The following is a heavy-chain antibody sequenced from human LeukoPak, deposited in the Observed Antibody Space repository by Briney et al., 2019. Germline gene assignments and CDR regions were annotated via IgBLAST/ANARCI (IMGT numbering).Heavy chain of an antibody. D-gene: IGHD4-11*01. CDR2: IRYDGSNK. Sequence: GGSLRLSCAASGFTFSSYGMHWVRQAPGKGLEWVAFIRYDGSNKYYADSVKGRFTISRDNSKNTLYLQMNSLRAEDTAVYYCAKGPATVTTLTFDYWGQGTLVTVSS. J-gene: IGHJ4*02. CDR3: AKGPATVTTLTFDY. V-gene: IGHV3-30*02. CDR1: GFTFSSYG.